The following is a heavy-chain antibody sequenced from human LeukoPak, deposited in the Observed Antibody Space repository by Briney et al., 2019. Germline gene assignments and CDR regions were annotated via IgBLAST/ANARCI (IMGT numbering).Heavy chain of an antibody. D-gene: IGHD1/OR15-1a*01. CDR1: GFTFDDYA. Sequence: GGSLRLSCAASGFTFDDYAMHWVRQAPGKGLEWVSGISWNSSNMGYADSVKGRFTISRDNAKNSLYLQMNSLRAEDTAVYYCARDLRTNKGYWGQGTLVTVSS. J-gene: IGHJ4*02. CDR2: ISWNSSNM. V-gene: IGHV3-9*01. CDR3: ARDLRTNKGY.